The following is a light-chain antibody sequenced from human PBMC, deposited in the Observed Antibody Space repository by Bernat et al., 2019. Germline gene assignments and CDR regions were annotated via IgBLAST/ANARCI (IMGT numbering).Light chain of an antibody. J-gene: IGKJ4*01. CDR1: QSISSY. CDR2: AAS. V-gene: IGKV1-39*01. CDR3: QQSYSTPPLT. Sequence: DIQMTQSPSSLSASVGDRVTITCRASQSISSYLNWYKQKPGKAPKLLTYAASSLQSGVPSRFSGSGSGTDFTLTISSLQPEDFATYYCQQSYSTPPLTFGGGTKVEIK.